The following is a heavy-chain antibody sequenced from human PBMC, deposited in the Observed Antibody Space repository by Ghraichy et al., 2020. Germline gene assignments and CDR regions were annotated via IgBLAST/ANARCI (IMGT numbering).Heavy chain of an antibody. J-gene: IGHJ4*02. CDR2: INHSGST. D-gene: IGHD3-9*01. CDR3: ARGKGLRYFDWRPHPPMFDY. Sequence: SETLSLTCAVYGGSFSGYYWSWIRQPPEKGLEWIGEINHSGSTNYNPSLKSRVTISVDTSKNQFSLKLSSVTAADTAVYYCARGKGLRYFDWRPHPPMFDYWGQGTLVTVSS. CDR1: GGSFSGYY. V-gene: IGHV4-34*01.